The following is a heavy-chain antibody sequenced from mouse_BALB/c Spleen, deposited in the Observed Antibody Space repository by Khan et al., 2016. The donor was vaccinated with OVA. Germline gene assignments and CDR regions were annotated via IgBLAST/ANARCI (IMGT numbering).Heavy chain of an antibody. Sequence: EVQLQESGPSLVQPSQTLSLTCSVTGDSITSGFWSWIRKFPGHKLEYMGYMIYSGYTYYNPSLKGRFSITRHTSNTQYSLPLNSGTTVDTATYSCARSTDKSAFAYWGQGTLVTVSA. CDR3: ARSTDKSAFAY. J-gene: IGHJ3*01. CDR2: MIYSGYT. D-gene: IGHD3-2*01. V-gene: IGHV3-8*02. CDR1: GDSITSGF.